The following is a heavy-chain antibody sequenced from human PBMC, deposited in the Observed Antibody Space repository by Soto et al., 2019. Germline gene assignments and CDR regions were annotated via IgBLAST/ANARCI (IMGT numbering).Heavy chain of an antibody. Sequence: SETLSLTCTVTGGSVNSYYVSWMRQPPGKGLECMGYVYYSGSTNYNPSLKSRVTISVDTSKNQISLRLKSVTAADTAVYYCARAETSGIHYFDYWGQGSLVNLSS. V-gene: IGHV4-59*02. CDR1: GGSVNSYY. J-gene: IGHJ4*02. D-gene: IGHD6-13*01. CDR3: ARAETSGIHYFDY. CDR2: VYYSGST.